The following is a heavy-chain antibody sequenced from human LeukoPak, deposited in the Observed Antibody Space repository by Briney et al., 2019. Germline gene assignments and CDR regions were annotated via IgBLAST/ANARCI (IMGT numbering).Heavy chain of an antibody. Sequence: ASVKVSCKAPGVTSSSYAINWVRQAPGQGLEWMGGIIPIFGTTDYAQKFQGRVTITADASTRTAYMDLSSLTSQDTAVYFCAKQDVRRILSAAGQRAFTVWGQGTTVTVS. CDR2: IIPIFGTT. CDR1: GVTSSSYA. D-gene: IGHD6-13*01. CDR3: AKQDVRRILSAAGQRAFTV. J-gene: IGHJ3*01. V-gene: IGHV1-69*01.